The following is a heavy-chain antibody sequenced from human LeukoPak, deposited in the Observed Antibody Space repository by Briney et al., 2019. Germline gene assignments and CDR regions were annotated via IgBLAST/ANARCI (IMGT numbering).Heavy chain of an antibody. CDR3: AHLRPGDWYFDL. J-gene: IGHJ2*01. Sequence: GASVKVSCKVSGYTLTELSMHWVRQAPGKGLEWMGGFDPEDGETSYAQKFQGRVTMTRDMSTSTVYMELSSLRSEDTAVYYCAHLRPGDWYFDLWGRGTLVTVSS. CDR2: FDPEDGET. D-gene: IGHD6-6*01. CDR1: GYTLTELS. V-gene: IGHV1-24*01.